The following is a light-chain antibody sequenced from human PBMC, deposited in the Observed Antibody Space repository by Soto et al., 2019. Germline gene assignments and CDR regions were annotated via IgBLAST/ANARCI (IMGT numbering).Light chain of an antibody. Sequence: QSVLTQPASVSGSPGQSITISCTGTSSDVGSYNLVSWYQQHPGKAPKLMIYEGSKRPSGVSNRFSGSKSGNTASLTISGLQAEDEAEYYCCSYAGSSTYICGTGTKVSGL. J-gene: IGLJ1*01. CDR2: EGS. CDR3: CSYAGSSTYI. CDR1: SSDVGSYNL. V-gene: IGLV2-23*01.